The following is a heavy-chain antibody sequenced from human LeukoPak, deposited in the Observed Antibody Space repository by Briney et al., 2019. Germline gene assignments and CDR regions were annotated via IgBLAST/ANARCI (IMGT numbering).Heavy chain of an antibody. CDR3: ARGGGLYFGDLFSAGYMDV. D-gene: IGHD3-10*01. J-gene: IGHJ6*03. CDR1: GGSISRPY. CDR2: VYSDGRT. Sequence: PSETLSLTCTVSGGSISRPYWSWIRQPPGEGLEWIGYVYSDGRTNFNPSLKSRVTMSIDTSKSQFSLRLTSVTAADAAVYCCARGGGLYFGDLFSAGYMDVWGKGTTVTVSS. V-gene: IGHV4-59*11.